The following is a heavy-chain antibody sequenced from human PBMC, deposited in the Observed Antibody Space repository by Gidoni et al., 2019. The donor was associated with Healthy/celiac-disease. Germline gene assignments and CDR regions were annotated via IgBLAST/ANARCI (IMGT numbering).Heavy chain of an antibody. CDR2: IWYDGSNK. V-gene: IGHV3-33*01. CDR3: ARDADYGDPQGYFDL. J-gene: IGHJ2*01. Sequence: QVQLVESGGGVAQPGRSLRLSGAASGFTFSSYGMHWVRQAPGKGLELVAVIWYDGSNKYYADSVQGRFTISRDNSKNTLYLQMNSLRAEDTAVYYCARDADYGDPQGYFDLWGRGTLVTVSS. CDR1: GFTFSSYG. D-gene: IGHD4-17*01.